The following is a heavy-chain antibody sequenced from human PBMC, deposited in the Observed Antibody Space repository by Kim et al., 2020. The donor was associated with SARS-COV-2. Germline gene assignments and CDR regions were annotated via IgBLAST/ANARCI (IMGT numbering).Heavy chain of an antibody. V-gene: IGHV3-30*01. CDR3: ARGVVVVIAIRVPPIDP. J-gene: IGHJ5*02. Sequence: VKGRFTIARDNAKTTLYLQMNSLRAEDTAVYYCARGVVVVIAIRVPPIDPWGQGTLVTVSS. D-gene: IGHD2-21*01.